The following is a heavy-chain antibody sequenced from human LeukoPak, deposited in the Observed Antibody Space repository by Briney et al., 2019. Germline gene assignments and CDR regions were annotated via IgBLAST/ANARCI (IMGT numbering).Heavy chain of an antibody. CDR2: MNPNSGNT. J-gene: IGHJ6*02. D-gene: IGHD3-3*01. CDR1: GYTFTSYD. CDR3: ARDGLYYDFWSGFGRTFYYYGMDV. V-gene: IGHV1-8*01. Sequence: ASVKVSCKASGYTFTSYDINWVRQATGQGLEWMGWMNPNSGNTGYAQKFQGRVTMTRNTSISTAYMELSSLRSEDTAVYYCARDGLYYDFWSGFGRTFYYYGMDVWGQGTTVTVSS.